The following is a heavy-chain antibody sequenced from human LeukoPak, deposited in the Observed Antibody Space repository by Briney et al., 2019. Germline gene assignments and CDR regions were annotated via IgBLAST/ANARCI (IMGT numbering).Heavy chain of an antibody. J-gene: IGHJ3*02. CDR3: ARLKDGSEAFDI. CDR1: GFTFSSYS. CDR2: ISSSSSYI. D-gene: IGHD5-24*01. Sequence: GGSLRLSCAASGFTFSSYSMNWVRQAPGKGLEWVSSISSSSSYIYYADSVKGRFTISRDNAKNSLYLQMNSLRAEDTAVYYCARLKDGSEAFDIWGQGTMVTVSS. V-gene: IGHV3-21*01.